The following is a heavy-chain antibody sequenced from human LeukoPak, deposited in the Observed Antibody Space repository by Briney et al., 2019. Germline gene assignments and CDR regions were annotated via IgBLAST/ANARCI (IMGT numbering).Heavy chain of an antibody. CDR2: IYYSGST. V-gene: IGHV4-30-4*01. J-gene: IGHJ5*02. CDR1: GHSISRGDYY. CDR3: ASAYDRSGYLTGFDP. D-gene: IGHD3-22*01. Sequence: SETLSLTCTVSGHSISRGDYYCRWIRQPPEKGLEWIEYIYYSGSTYNNPSRQSQLTLSVYKSKNQYSLKLSYVTAEDTAMYYCASAYDRSGYLTGFDPWGQGTLVTVSS.